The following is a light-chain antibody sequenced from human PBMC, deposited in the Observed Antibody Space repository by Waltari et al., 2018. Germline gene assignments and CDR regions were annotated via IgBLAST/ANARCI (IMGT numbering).Light chain of an antibody. J-gene: IGLJ3*02. V-gene: IGLV8-61*01. CDR3: VLYMGSGIS. Sequence: QTVVTQEPSFSVSPGGTVTLTCGLSPGSVSTRPYPSWYQQTPGQAPRTLIYSTKSRSSGVPDRFSGSILGNKAALSITGAQAEDESDYYCVLYMGSGISFGGGTKLTVL. CDR1: PGSVSTRPY. CDR2: STK.